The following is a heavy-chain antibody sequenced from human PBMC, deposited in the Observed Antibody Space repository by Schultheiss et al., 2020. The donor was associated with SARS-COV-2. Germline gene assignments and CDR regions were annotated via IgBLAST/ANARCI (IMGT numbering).Heavy chain of an antibody. CDR2: ISYDGSNK. J-gene: IGHJ6*02. D-gene: IGHD6-19*01. Sequence: GESLKISCAASGFTFSSYGMHWVRQAPGKGLEWVAVISYDGSNKYYADSVKGRFTISRDNSKNTLYLQMNSLRAEDTAVYYCAKDNDSSGWLGYYYYYGMDVWGQGTTVTVSS. V-gene: IGHV3-30*18. CDR3: AKDNDSSGWLGYYYYYGMDV. CDR1: GFTFSSYG.